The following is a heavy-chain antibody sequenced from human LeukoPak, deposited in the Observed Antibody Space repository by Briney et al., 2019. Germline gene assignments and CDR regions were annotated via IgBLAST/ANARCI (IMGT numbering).Heavy chain of an antibody. D-gene: IGHD2-2*01. CDR1: GFTFSSYA. Sequence: GGSLRLSCAASGFTFSSYAMHWVRQAPGKGLEWVAVISYDGSNKYYADSVKGRFTISRDNSKNTLYLQMNSLRSEDTAVYYCARGIRYCSSTSCYQKGHPRPTKGGQKTKEYYFDYWGQGTLVTVSS. CDR3: ARGIRYCSSTSCYQKGHPRPTKGGQKTKEYYFDY. V-gene: IGHV3-30-3*01. J-gene: IGHJ4*02. CDR2: ISYDGSNK.